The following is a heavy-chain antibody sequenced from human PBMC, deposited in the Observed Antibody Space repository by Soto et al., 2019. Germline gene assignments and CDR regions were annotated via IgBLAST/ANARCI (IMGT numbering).Heavy chain of an antibody. D-gene: IGHD4-17*01. V-gene: IGHV3-23*01. Sequence: EVQLLESGGGLVQPGGSLRLSCAASGFTFSSYAMSWVRQAPGKGLEWVSAISGSGGSTYYADSVKGRFTISRDNSKNTLYPQMNSLRAEDTAVYYCAIQHYGDLIHDYWGQGTLVTVSS. J-gene: IGHJ4*02. CDR3: AIQHYGDLIHDY. CDR2: ISGSGGST. CDR1: GFTFSSYA.